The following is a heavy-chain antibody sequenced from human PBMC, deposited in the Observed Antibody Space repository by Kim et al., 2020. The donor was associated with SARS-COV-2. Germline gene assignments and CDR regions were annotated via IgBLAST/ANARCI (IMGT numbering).Heavy chain of an antibody. CDR2: IYYSGST. D-gene: IGHD4-17*01. CDR3: ARDAEGDDYGGYFDY. J-gene: IGHJ4*02. CDR1: GGSISSYY. V-gene: IGHV4-59*01. Sequence: SETLSLTCTVSGGSISSYYWSWIRQPPGKGLEWIGYIYYSGSTNYNPSLKSRVTISVDTSKNQFSLKLSSVTAADTAVYYCARDAEGDDYGGYFDYWGQGTLVTVSS.